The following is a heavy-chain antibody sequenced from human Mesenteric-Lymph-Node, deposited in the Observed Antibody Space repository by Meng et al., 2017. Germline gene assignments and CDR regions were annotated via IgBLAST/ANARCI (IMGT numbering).Heavy chain of an antibody. V-gene: IGHV1-8*02. CDR3: ARDVLLVAGRSFLA. CDR2: MNPNSGNT. J-gene: IGHJ4*02. Sequence: ASVKVSCKASGYTFTSYDINWVRQATGQGLEWMGWMNPNSGNTGYAQKFQGRVTMTRNTSINTAYMELSSLKSDDTAVYYCARDVLLVAGRSFLAWGQGSLVTVSS. D-gene: IGHD6-19*01. CDR1: GYTFTSYD.